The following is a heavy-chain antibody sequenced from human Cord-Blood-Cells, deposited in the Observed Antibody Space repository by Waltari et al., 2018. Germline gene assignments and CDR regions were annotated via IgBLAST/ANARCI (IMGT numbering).Heavy chain of an antibody. V-gene: IGHV1-2*02. CDR3: ARSKDYYGSGSYFDD. CDR2: INPNSGGT. Sequence: VKKPGASVNVSCKASGYTFTGYYMHWVRQAPGQGLEWMGWINPNSGGTNYAQKFQGRVTMTRDTSISTAYMELSRLRSDDTAVYYCARSKDYYGSGSYFDDWGQGTLVTVSS. CDR1: GYTFTGYY. J-gene: IGHJ4*02. D-gene: IGHD3-10*01.